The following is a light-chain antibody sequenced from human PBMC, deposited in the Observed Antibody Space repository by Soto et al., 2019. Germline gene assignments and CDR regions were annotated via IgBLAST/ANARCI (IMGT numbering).Light chain of an antibody. CDR1: SSDVGGYNY. J-gene: IGLJ1*01. Sequence: QSFLTQPPSASGSPGQSVTISCTGTSSDVGGYNYVSWYQQHPGKAPKLMIYEVTKRPSGVPDRFSGSKSGNTASLTVSGLQAEDEADYYCTSYAGRNNLGVFGTGTKVTVL. V-gene: IGLV2-8*01. CDR3: TSYAGRNNLGV. CDR2: EVT.